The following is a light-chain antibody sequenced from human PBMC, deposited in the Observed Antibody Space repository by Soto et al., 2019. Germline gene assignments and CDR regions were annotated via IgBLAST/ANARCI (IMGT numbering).Light chain of an antibody. Sequence: EIVLTQSPGTLSLSPGERATLSCRASQSVSSAYLAWYQHKPGQPPTLLIYAASSRATGIPDRFSGSGSGTDFTLTISRLAPEDFAVDYCQQYGSSSTWTFGQGTKVKIK. CDR2: AAS. V-gene: IGKV3-20*01. J-gene: IGKJ1*01. CDR1: QSVSSAY. CDR3: QQYGSSSTWT.